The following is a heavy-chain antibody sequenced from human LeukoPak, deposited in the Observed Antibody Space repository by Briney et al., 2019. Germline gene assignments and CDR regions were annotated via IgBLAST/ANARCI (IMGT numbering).Heavy chain of an antibody. CDR2: ISWNSGSI. J-gene: IGHJ4*02. Sequence: GGSLRLSCVASGFTFDDYAMHWVRQAPGKGLEWVSGISWNSGSIGYADSVKGRFTISRDNAKNTLYLQMNSLRAEDTAVYYCARVVLGYSYGLLDYWGQGTLVTVSS. D-gene: IGHD5-18*01. CDR1: GFTFDDYA. V-gene: IGHV3-9*01. CDR3: ARVVLGYSYGLLDY.